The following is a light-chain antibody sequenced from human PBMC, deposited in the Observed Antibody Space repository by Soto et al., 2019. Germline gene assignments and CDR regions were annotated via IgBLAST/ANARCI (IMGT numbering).Light chain of an antibody. J-gene: IGLJ2*01. CDR1: SSDVGGYNH. Sequence: QSALTQPASVSGSPGQSITISCTGTSSDVGGYNHVSWYQQHPGKAPKLMIYEVSNRPSGVSNRFSGSKSGNTASLTISGLQAEAEADYYCSSYTSSSTLVFGGGTKLTVL. CDR2: EVS. CDR3: SSYTSSSTLV. V-gene: IGLV2-14*01.